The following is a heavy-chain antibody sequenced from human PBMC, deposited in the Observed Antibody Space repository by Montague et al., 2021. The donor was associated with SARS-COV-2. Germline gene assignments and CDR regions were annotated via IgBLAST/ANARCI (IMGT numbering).Heavy chain of an antibody. D-gene: IGHD5-18*01. Sequence: YSGSTNYNPSLKSRFNISVDTSKNQFSLKLSSVSAADTAVYYCASSSGYSYGYYFDYCGQGTLVTVSS. J-gene: IGHJ4*02. CDR2: YSGST. V-gene: IGHV4-59*01. CDR3: ASSSGYSYGYYFDY.